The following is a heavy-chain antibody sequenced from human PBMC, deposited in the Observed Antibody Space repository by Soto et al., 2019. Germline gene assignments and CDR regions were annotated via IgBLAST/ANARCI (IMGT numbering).Heavy chain of an antibody. D-gene: IGHD6-13*01. CDR3: AKPAGIAAAGNLDY. J-gene: IGHJ4*02. CDR2: ISGSDGST. V-gene: IGHV3-23*01. CDR1: GFTFSSYA. Sequence: HPGGSLRLSCAASGFTFSSYAMSWVRQAPGKGLEWVSAISGSDGSTYYADSVKGRFTISRDNSKNTLYLQMNSLRAEDTAVYYCAKPAGIAAAGNLDYWGQGTLVTVSS.